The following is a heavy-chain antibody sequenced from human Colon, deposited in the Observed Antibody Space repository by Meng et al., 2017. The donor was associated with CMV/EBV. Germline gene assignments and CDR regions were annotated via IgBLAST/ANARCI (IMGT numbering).Heavy chain of an antibody. CDR3: ARDVAPRPIPYYYYFYGMDF. J-gene: IGHJ6*02. D-gene: IGHD6-6*01. Sequence: GSLRLSCSISGGFVSSGSYYWSWIRQPPGKGLEWIGNVFYRGNSHYNPSFRSRLTMSVDTSKNQFSLRLTSVTAADTAVYFCARDVAPRPIPYYYYFYGMDFWGQGATVTVSS. V-gene: IGHV4-61*01. CDR1: GGFVSSGSYY. CDR2: VFYRGNS.